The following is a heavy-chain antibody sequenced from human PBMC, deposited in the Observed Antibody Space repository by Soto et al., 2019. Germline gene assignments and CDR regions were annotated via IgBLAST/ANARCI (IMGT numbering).Heavy chain of an antibody. V-gene: IGHV4-59*08. D-gene: IGHD6-6*01. Sequence: QVQLQESGPGLVKPSETLSLTCKVSGGSISSHYWSWIRQPPGKGLEWSGYISYSGSTNYNPSLKSRVTISVDTYKNQFSLKVNSVTAADTAVYYCARPYSSSSRGSFEIWGQGTMVTVSS. J-gene: IGHJ3*02. CDR2: ISYSGST. CDR3: ARPYSSSSRGSFEI. CDR1: GGSISSHY.